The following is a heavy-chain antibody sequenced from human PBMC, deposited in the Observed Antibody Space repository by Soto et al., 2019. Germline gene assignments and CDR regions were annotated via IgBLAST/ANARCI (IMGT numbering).Heavy chain of an antibody. CDR2: IYYSGST. CDR1: GGSISSSSYY. J-gene: IGHJ6*02. D-gene: IGHD3-16*01. CDR3: VGADTDVWGNYYYGMDV. V-gene: IGHV4-39*01. Sequence: SETLSLPCTVSGGSISSSSYYWGWIRQPPGKGLEWIGSIYYSGSTYYNPSLKSRVTISVDTSKNQFSLKLSSVTAADTAVYYCVGADTDVWGNYYYGMDVWGQGTTVTVSS.